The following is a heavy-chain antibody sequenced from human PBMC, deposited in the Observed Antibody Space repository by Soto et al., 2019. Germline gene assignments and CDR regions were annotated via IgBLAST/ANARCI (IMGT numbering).Heavy chain of an antibody. J-gene: IGHJ6*02. CDR2: IRAYNGNT. V-gene: IGHV1-18*01. CDR3: ARDLPTMDV. CDR1: GYTFTSYG. Sequence: QVQLVQSGAEVKKPGASVKVSCKASGYTFTSYGISWVRQAPGQGLEWMGWIRAYNGNTNYAQKLQGRVTMTTDTSKSTAYMELRSLGSDDTALNYCARDLPTMDVWGQWTTVTVSS.